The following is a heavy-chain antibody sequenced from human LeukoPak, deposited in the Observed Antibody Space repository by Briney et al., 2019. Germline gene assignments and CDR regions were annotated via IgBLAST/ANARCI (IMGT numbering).Heavy chain of an antibody. J-gene: IGHJ4*02. CDR2: MYSGGST. CDR3: ARIDDFARDYFDY. V-gene: IGHV3-53*01. Sequence: GGSLRLSCAASGFTVSSNYMSWVRQAPGKGLEWVSVMYSGGSTYYADSVKGRFTISRDISKNTVYLQMNNLRAEDTAVYYCARIDDFARDYFDYWGQGTLVTVSS. D-gene: IGHD3/OR15-3a*01. CDR1: GFTVSSNY.